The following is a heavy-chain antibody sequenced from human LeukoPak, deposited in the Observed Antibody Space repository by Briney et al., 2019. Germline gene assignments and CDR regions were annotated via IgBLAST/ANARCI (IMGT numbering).Heavy chain of an antibody. CDR3: ARDRALYYYYMDV. V-gene: IGHV1-69*06. Sequence: ASVKVSCKASGGTFSSYAISWVRQAPGQGLEWMGGIIPIFGTANYAQKFQGRVTITADKSTSTAYMELSSLRSEDTAVYYCARDRALYYYYMDVWGKGTTVTVSS. CDR1: GGTFSSYA. J-gene: IGHJ6*03. CDR2: IIPIFGTA.